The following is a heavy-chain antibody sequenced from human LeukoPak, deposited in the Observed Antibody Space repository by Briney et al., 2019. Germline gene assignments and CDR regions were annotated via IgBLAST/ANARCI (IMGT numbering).Heavy chain of an antibody. CDR1: GYTFTSYA. V-gene: IGHV1-69*13. CDR2: IIPIFGTA. CDR3: ARDRGSTLYYFDY. Sequence: SVKVSCKASGYTFTSYAISWVRQAPGQGLEWMGGIIPIFGTANYAQKFQGRVTITADESTSTAYMELSSLRSEDTAVYYCARDRGSTLYYFDYWGQGTLVTVSS. J-gene: IGHJ4*02. D-gene: IGHD3-10*01.